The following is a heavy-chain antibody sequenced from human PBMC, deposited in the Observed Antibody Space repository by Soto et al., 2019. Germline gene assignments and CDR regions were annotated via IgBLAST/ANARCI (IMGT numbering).Heavy chain of an antibody. J-gene: IGHJ4*02. D-gene: IGHD5-12*01. V-gene: IGHV4-34*01. CDR3: ARGPRWLQSGSVRGDS. Sequence: QVQLQQWGAGLLKPSETLSLTCAVYGGSFSGYYWSWIRQPPGKGLEWIGEINPSGSTNYNPSLKRRGTISVDTSKNQFPPQLRSVTVADTAVYYCARGPRWLQSGSVRGDSLGQGTLVTVSS. CDR1: GGSFSGYY. CDR2: INPSGST.